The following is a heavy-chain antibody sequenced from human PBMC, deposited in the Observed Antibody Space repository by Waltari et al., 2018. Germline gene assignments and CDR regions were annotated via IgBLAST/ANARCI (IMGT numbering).Heavy chain of an antibody. V-gene: IGHV3-30*18. D-gene: IGHD3-3*01. CDR1: GFPFSSYG. CDR3: AKARGGFWDPSYMDV. CDR2: ISYDGSKK. J-gene: IGHJ6*03. Sequence: QVQLVESGGGVVRPGRSMRLSCAASGFPFSSYGMHWVRQAPGKGLEWVAVISYDGSKKYYADSVKGRFTISRDNSKNTLYLQMNSLRAEDTAVYYCAKARGGFWDPSYMDVWGKGTTVTVSS.